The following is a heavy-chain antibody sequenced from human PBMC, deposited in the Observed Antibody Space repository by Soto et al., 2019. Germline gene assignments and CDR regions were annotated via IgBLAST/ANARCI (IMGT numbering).Heavy chain of an antibody. CDR2: ISSSSSTI. D-gene: IGHD1-1*01. J-gene: IGHJ4*02. CDR1: GFTFSSYS. Sequence: EVQLVESGGGLVQPGGSLRLSCAASGFTFSSYSMNWVRQAPGKGLEWVSYISSSSSTIYYADSVKGRFTISRDNAKNSLYLQMNSLIAEDTAVYYCARYGWNHGDYWGQGTLVTVSS. V-gene: IGHV3-48*01. CDR3: ARYGWNHGDY.